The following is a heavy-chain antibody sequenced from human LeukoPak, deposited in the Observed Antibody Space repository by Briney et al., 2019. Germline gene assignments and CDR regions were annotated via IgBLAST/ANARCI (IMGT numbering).Heavy chain of an antibody. Sequence: GGSLRLPCAASGFTFSTYWMSWVRQAPGKGLEWVANIKQDGSEKYYVDSVKGRFTISRDNAKNSLYLQMNSLRAEDTSMYYCARDSAGNDYWGQGTLVTVSS. V-gene: IGHV3-7*01. CDR3: ARDSAGNDY. D-gene: IGHD6-13*01. CDR2: IKQDGSEK. CDR1: GFTFSTYW. J-gene: IGHJ4*02.